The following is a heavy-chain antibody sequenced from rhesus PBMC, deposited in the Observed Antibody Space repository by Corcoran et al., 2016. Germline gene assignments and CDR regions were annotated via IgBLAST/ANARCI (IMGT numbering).Heavy chain of an antibody. V-gene: IGHV2-174*01. CDR3: ARGGFPYWGDDWIFDY. CDR2: IYWDDDK. CDR1: GFSLTTSGLG. D-gene: IGHD3-34*01. J-gene: IGHJ4*01. Sequence: QVTLKESGPALVKPTQTLTLTCTFSGFSLTTSGLGVGWLRQPPGKALEWLALIYWDDDKRYSTSRKSRLTISKDTSKNQVVLTMTNMDPVDTATYYGARGGFPYWGDDWIFDYWGQGVLVTVSS.